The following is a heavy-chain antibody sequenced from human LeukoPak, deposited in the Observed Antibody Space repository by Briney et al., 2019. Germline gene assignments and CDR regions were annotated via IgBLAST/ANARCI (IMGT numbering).Heavy chain of an antibody. Sequence: PSETLSLTCTVSGGSISSYYWSWIRQPPGKGLEWIRYIYYSGSTNYNPSLKSRVTISVDTSENQFSQKLSSVTAADTAVYYCARRVDYYDSSGYHGEFDYWGQGTLVTVPS. D-gene: IGHD3-22*01. CDR3: ARRVDYYDSSGYHGEFDY. CDR1: GGSISSYY. V-gene: IGHV4-59*01. J-gene: IGHJ4*02. CDR2: IYYSGST.